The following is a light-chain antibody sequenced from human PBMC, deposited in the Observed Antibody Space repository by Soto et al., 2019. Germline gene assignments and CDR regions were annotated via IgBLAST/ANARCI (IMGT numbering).Light chain of an antibody. J-gene: IGKJ1*01. Sequence: IVMNQSPITLSVSPGGRATLSCRASQSISDSLAWYQQKPGQAPRLLIYSASRRATGFPARFSGSGSGTDFTLTISSLQSEDFAVYHCQQYGNSPWTFGQGTKVDIK. CDR1: QSISDS. CDR2: SAS. V-gene: IGKV3D-15*02. CDR3: QQYGNSPWT.